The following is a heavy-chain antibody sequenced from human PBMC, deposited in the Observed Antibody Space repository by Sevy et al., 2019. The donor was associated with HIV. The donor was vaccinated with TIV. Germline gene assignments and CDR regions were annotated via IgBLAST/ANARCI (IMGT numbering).Heavy chain of an antibody. CDR3: ARKYDSSGYFDY. V-gene: IGHV3-23*01. CDR1: GFTFSSYA. Sequence: GGSLRLSCAASGFTFSSYAMNWVRQAPGKGLEWVSGISGSGGSGDKTNYADSVKGRFTISRDDSKNSLYLQLNSLRAEDTATYYCARKYDSSGYFDYWGQGTLVTVSS. CDR2: ISGSGGSGDKT. J-gene: IGHJ4*02. D-gene: IGHD3-22*01.